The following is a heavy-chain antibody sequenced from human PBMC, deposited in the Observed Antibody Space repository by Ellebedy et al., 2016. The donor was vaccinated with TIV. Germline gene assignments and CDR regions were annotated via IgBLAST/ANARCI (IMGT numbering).Heavy chain of an antibody. V-gene: IGHV3-7*01. CDR1: GFNFRSYW. Sequence: GGSLRLSCAASGFNFRSYWMTWVRQAPGKGLEWVAKIRQEGDEIYYVESVKGRFTIYRDNANNSLFLQMNSLRDEDTAVDYCARRASYGDYAVQVNPWFDPWGQGTLVTVSS. CDR2: IRQEGDEI. J-gene: IGHJ5*02. D-gene: IGHD4-17*01. CDR3: ARRASYGDYAVQVNPWFDP.